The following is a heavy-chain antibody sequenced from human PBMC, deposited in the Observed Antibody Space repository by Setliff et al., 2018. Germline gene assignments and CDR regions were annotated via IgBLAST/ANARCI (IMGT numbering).Heavy chain of an antibody. Sequence: GGSLRLSCAASGFTFSSYWMSWVRQAPGKGLEWVANIKQDGSEKYYVDSVKGRFTISRGNAKNSLYLQMNSLRAEDTAVYYCARDRGSGWYRSGFQHWGQGTLVTVSS. CDR3: ARDRGSGWYRSGFQH. J-gene: IGHJ1*01. D-gene: IGHD6-19*01. V-gene: IGHV3-7*03. CDR2: IKQDGSEK. CDR1: GFTFSSYW.